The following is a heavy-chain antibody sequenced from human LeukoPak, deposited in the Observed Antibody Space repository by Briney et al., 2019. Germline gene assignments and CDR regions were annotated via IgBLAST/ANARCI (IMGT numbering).Heavy chain of an antibody. CDR2: INPSGGST. D-gene: IGHD6-13*01. Sequence: ASVKVSCKASGYTFTSYYMHWVRQAPGQGREWMGIINPSGGSTSYAQKFQGRVTMTRDTSTSTVYMELSSLRSEDTAVYYCARDLLEAAAGTVPNWFDPWGQGTLVTVSS. CDR1: GYTFTSYY. V-gene: IGHV1-46*01. CDR3: ARDLLEAAAGTVPNWFDP. J-gene: IGHJ5*02.